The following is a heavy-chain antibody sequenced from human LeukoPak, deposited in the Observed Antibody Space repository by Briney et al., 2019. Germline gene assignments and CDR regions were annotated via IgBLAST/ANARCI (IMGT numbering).Heavy chain of an antibody. D-gene: IGHD3-10*01. CDR1: GYSISSGYY. J-gene: IGHJ3*02. Sequence: SETLSLTCTVSGYSISSGYYWGWIRQPPGKGLEWIGSIYHSGSTYYNPSLKSRVTISVDTSKNQFSLRLRSVTAADTAVYYCARRVRGVNDAFDIWGQGTMVTVSS. V-gene: IGHV4-38-2*02. CDR3: ARRVRGVNDAFDI. CDR2: IYHSGST.